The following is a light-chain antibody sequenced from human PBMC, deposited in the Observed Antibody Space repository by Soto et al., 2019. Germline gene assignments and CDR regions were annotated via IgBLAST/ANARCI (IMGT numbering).Light chain of an antibody. CDR2: GAS. CDR1: QSVSSSD. V-gene: IGKV3-20*01. J-gene: IGKJ1*01. Sequence: EIVLTQSPGTLSLSPGERATLSCRASQSVSSSDLAWYQQKPGQAPRLLIYGASSRATGIPDRFSGSGSGTDFTLTISRLEPEDFAVYYCQQFGRSSWTFGHGTKV. CDR3: QQFGRSSWT.